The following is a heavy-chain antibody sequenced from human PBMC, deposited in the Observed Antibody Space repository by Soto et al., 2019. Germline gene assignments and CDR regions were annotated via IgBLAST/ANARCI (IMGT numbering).Heavy chain of an antibody. CDR2: ISGSGGST. V-gene: IGHV3-23*01. CDR3: AKGPDTAMVPYYFDY. J-gene: IGHJ4*02. D-gene: IGHD5-18*01. Sequence: PGGSLRLSCAASGFTFTSYSMNWVRQAPGQGLEWVSAISGSGGSTYYADSVKGRFTISRDNSKNTLYLQMNSLRAEDTAVYYCAKGPDTAMVPYYFDYWGQGTLVTVSS. CDR1: GFTFTSYS.